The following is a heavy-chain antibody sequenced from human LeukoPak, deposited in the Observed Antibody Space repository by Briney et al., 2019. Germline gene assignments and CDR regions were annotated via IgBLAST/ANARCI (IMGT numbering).Heavy chain of an antibody. CDR3: ARYNGDPRTYFDY. V-gene: IGHV3-48*03. D-gene: IGHD4-17*01. J-gene: IGHJ4*02. CDR2: ISSSGSSI. Sequence: PGGSLRLSCAASGFTFSSYEMNWVRQAPGKGVEWISYISSSGSSIYYVDSVKGRFTISRDNAKNSLYLQMNSLRAEDTAVYYCARYNGDPRTYFDYWGQGTLVTVSS. CDR1: GFTFSSYE.